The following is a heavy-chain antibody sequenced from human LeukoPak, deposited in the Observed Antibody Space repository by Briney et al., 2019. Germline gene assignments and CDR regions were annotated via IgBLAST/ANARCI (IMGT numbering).Heavy chain of an antibody. CDR1: GYSFTSYC. CDR3: ARHSDYGDYGWSPFDY. J-gene: IGHJ4*02. CDR2: IYPGDSGP. D-gene: IGHD4-17*01. V-gene: IGHV5-51*01. Sequence: GESLKISCKVSGYSFTSYCIGWVRQMPGKGLEWMGIIYPGDSGPTYSPSFQGQVTISADKSISTAYLQWSSLKASDTAMYYCARHSDYGDYGWSPFDYWGQGTLVTVSS.